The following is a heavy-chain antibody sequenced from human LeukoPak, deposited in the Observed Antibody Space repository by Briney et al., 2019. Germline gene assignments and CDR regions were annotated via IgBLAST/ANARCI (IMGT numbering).Heavy chain of an antibody. CDR2: IHYTGIT. CDR1: GGSVSGSSYF. J-gene: IGHJ6*02. Sequence: PSETLSLTCAVSGGSVSGSSYFWGWIRQPPGKGLEWIGCIHYTGITTYNPSLKSRVAMSVGTSKNQFSLQLTSVTAADTAVYYCARHSILELLPDVWGQGTTVAVSS. V-gene: IGHV4-39*01. D-gene: IGHD1-7*01. CDR3: ARHSILELLPDV.